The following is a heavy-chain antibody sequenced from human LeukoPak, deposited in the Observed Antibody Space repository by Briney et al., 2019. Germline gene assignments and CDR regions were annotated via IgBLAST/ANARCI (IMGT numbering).Heavy chain of an antibody. CDR1: GGSFSGYY. D-gene: IGHD5-18*01. CDR3: ARGRYSYGTDY. Sequence: KPSETLSLTCADYGGSFSGYYWSWIRQPPGKGLEWIGEINHSGSTNYNPSLKSRVTISVDTSKNQFSLKLSSVTAADTAVYYCARGRYSYGTDYWGQGTLVAVSS. V-gene: IGHV4-34*01. J-gene: IGHJ4*02. CDR2: INHSGST.